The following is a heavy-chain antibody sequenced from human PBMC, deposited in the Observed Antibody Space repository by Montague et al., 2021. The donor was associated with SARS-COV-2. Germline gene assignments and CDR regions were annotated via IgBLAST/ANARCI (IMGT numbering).Heavy chain of an antibody. Sequence: SETLSLTCSASGADVSRGNYHWSWIRQPPGRGLEWIGYVYYTGSTTRNPSLDSRVTISLDTSRDLVSLELRSLTAADTAVYYCARGGGWKRHFDYWGQGTLVAVSS. D-gene: IGHD4-23*01. J-gene: IGHJ4*02. CDR2: VYYTGST. CDR3: ARGGGWKRHFDY. V-gene: IGHV4-61*01. CDR1: GADVSRGNYH.